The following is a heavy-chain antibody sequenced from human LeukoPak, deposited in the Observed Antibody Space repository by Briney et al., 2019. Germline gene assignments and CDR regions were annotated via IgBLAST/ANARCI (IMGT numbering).Heavy chain of an antibody. J-gene: IGHJ5*02. V-gene: IGHV4-59*01. D-gene: IGHD4-17*01. CDR1: GGSISSYY. Sequence: SETLSLTCTVSGGSISSYYWSWIRQPPGKGLEWIGYIYYSGSTNYSPSLKSRVTISVDTSKNQFSLKLSSVTAADTAVYYCARARKAGNDYGDPNWFDPWGQGTLVTVSS. CDR2: IYYSGST. CDR3: ARARKAGNDYGDPNWFDP.